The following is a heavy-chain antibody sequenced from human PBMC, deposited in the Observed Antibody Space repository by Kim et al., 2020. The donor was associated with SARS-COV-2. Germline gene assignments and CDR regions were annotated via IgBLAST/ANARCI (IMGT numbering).Heavy chain of an antibody. CDR2: INHSGST. Sequence: SETLSLTCAVYGGSFSGYYWSWIRQPPGKGLEWIGEINHSGSTNYNPSLKSRVTISVDTSKNQFSLKLSSVTAADTAVYYCARKGYCSSTSCYILKSWFDPWGQGTLVTVSS. V-gene: IGHV4-34*01. J-gene: IGHJ5*02. CDR1: GGSFSGYY. CDR3: ARKGYCSSTSCYILKSWFDP. D-gene: IGHD2-2*02.